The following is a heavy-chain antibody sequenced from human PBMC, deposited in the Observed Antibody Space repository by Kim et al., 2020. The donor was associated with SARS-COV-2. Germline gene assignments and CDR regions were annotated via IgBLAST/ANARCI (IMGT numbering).Heavy chain of an antibody. D-gene: IGHD5-18*01. CDR1: GFTFSIYA. CDR2: IYSGGIST. CDR3: AKDHQNSYGYYFDY. Sequence: GGSPRLSCAASGFTFSIYAMSWVRQAPGKGLEWVSVIYSGGISTFYADSVKGRFTISRDNSKNTLYLQMNSLRAEDTAVYYCAKDHQNSYGYYFDYWGQGTLVTVSS. J-gene: IGHJ4*02. V-gene: IGHV3-23*03.